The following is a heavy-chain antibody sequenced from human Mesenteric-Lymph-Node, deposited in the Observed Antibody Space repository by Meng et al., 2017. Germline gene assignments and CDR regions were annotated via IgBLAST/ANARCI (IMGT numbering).Heavy chain of an antibody. D-gene: IGHD5-18*01. J-gene: IGHJ5*02. Sequence: SETLSLTCSVSGVSISSTTYYWVWIRQPPGKGLEWIGSIYHSGSTYYNPSLKSRVTISVDTSKNQFSLKLSSVTAADTAVYYCARCHSYGSYNWFDPWGQGTLVTVSS. CDR3: ARCHSYGSYNWFDP. CDR1: GVSISSTTYY. CDR2: IYHSGST. V-gene: IGHV4-39*07.